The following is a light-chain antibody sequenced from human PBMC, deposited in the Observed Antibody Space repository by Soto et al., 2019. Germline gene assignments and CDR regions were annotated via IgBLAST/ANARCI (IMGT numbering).Light chain of an antibody. CDR2: AAS. V-gene: IGKV1-39*01. CDR3: QQTYNSPLT. CDR1: QNIRIY. J-gene: IGKJ1*01. Sequence: IQMTQSPSSLSASVRDRVTITCRASQNIRIYLNWFQQKPGKAPNLLINAASSLQSGVPSRFSGSGSGTDFSLTINSLQPEDFATYYCQQTYNSPLTVGQGTKVDIK.